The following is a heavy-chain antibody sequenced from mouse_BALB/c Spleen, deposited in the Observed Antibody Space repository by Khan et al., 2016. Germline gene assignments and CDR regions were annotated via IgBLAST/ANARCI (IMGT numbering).Heavy chain of an antibody. CDR3: ARKGDFISTVVTLDFVMDY. J-gene: IGHJ4*01. CDR2: INTFTGEP. V-gene: IGHV9-1*02. Sequence: QIQLVQSGPALKKPGETVKISCKASGYTFINCTMNWVKQAPGKGLKWMGWINTFTGEPTYADDFKGRFAFSLENSATTAYLQINNLKNEDMATYFCARKGDFISTVVTLDFVMDYWGQGTSVTVSS. CDR1: GYTFINCT. D-gene: IGHD1-1*01.